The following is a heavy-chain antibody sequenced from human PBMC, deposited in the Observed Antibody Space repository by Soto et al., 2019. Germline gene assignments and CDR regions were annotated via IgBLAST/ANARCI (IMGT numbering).Heavy chain of an antibody. Sequence: GGSLRLSCATSGFPFSDYYMSWIRQAPGKVLEWLSHISPKSTYRNYADSVKGRFTISRDNTKSSLFLQMNSLGVEDTAVYYCARGGGGGLFEHWGQGVLVTVSS. CDR1: GFPFSDYY. J-gene: IGHJ4*02. CDR3: ARGGGGGLFEH. D-gene: IGHD2-21*01. V-gene: IGHV3-11*06. CDR2: ISPKSTYR.